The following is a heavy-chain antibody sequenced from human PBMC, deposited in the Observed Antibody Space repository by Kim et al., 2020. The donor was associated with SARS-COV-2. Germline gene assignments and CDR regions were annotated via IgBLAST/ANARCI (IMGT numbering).Heavy chain of an antibody. CDR3: ARRHYYDSSGYYY. V-gene: IGHV4-61*01. D-gene: IGHD3-22*01. J-gene: IGHJ6*01. CDR1: GGSVSSGSYY. CDR2: IYDSGNS. Sequence: SETLSLTCTVSGGSVSSGSYYWSWIRQPPGKGPEWIGYIYDSGNSNYNPSLKSRVTISVDTSKNQFSLKLSSVTAADTAVYYCARRHYYDSSGYYY.